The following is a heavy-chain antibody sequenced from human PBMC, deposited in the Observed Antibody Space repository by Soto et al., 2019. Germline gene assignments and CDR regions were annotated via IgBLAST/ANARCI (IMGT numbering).Heavy chain of an antibody. Sequence: SETLSLTCTVSGGSISSYYWSCIRQPPGKGLEWIGYIYYSGSTNYNPSLKSRVTISVDTSKNQFSLKLSSVTAADTAVYYCARPGYSSGWVGSYWGQGTLVTVSS. D-gene: IGHD6-19*01. J-gene: IGHJ4*02. CDR3: ARPGYSSGWVGSY. V-gene: IGHV4-59*08. CDR1: GGSISSYY. CDR2: IYYSGST.